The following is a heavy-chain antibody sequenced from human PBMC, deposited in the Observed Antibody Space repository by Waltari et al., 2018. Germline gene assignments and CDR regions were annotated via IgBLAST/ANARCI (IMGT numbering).Heavy chain of an antibody. Sequence: HVQLVQSGAEVRTPGSSVKVSCKASGGPFGAYGISWVRLLPGQRLEWMGVIIPMFGIPDYSQKFQGRLTITADESTSTVYMDLNSLTSEDTAIYYCATHKLGVSQHYYHMDAWGKGTTVTISS. D-gene: IGHD7-27*01. V-gene: IGHV1-69*12. J-gene: IGHJ6*03. CDR1: GGPFGAYG. CDR3: ATHKLGVSQHYYHMDA. CDR2: IIPMFGIP.